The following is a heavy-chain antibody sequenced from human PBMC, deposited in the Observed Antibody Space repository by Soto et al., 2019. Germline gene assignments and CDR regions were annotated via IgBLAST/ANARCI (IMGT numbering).Heavy chain of an antibody. D-gene: IGHD5-18*01. CDR2: MNPNSGNA. CDR1: GYIFTSYD. V-gene: IGHV1-8*02. CDR3: ATIQRGYTFADS. J-gene: IGHJ4*02. Sequence: QVPLVQSGAEVKKPGASVKVSCKASGYIFTSYDINWVRQATGQRLEGMGWMNPNSGNAGSVQKFQGRVTMTRNTSIGLAYMALSSLRSDDTAVYYCATIQRGYTFADSWGQGTLVSVSS.